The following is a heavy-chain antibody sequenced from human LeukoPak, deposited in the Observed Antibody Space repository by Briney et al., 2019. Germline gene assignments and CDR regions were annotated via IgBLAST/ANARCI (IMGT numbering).Heavy chain of an antibody. D-gene: IGHD3-9*01. V-gene: IGHV1-18*01. CDR2: ISAYNGNT. J-gene: IGHJ4*02. CDR3: ARGRWNVLRYFDWLV. CDR1: GYTFTSYG. Sequence: ASVKVSCKASGYTFTSYGINWVRQAPGQGLEWMGWISAYNGNTNYAQKLQGRVTMTTDTSTSTAYMELRSLRSDDTAVYYCARGRWNVLRYFDWLVWGQGTLVTVSS.